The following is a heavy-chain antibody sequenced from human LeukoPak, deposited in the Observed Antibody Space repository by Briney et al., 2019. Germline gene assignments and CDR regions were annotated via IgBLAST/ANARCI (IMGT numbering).Heavy chain of an antibody. J-gene: IGHJ4*02. CDR3: AGRRDPIY. CDR2: ITPLFGTA. V-gene: IGHV1-69*01. Sequence: GSSVKVSCKASGGTFSKYTISWVRQRPGQGLEWMGGITPLFGTANCAQKFQGRVTITADESASTAYMELSSLRSEDTAVYYCAGRRDPIYWGQGTLVTVSS. CDR1: GGTFSKYT. D-gene: IGHD2-21*01.